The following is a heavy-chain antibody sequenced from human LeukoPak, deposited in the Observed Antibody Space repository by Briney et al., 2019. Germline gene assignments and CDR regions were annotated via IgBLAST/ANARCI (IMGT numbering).Heavy chain of an antibody. J-gene: IGHJ6*04. CDR1: GGSFSSHY. V-gene: IGHV4-34*01. CDR3: ARGPRQGSAWSWGPKEKSYQYMDV. CDR2: INPRGSN. Sequence: SETLSLTCRVSGGSFSSHYWTWIRQPAGKGLEWIGEINPRGSNNYNPSLESRVTVSADTSRNQLSLSLTSVTAADSAVYFCARGPRQGSAWSWGPKEKSYQYMDVWGTGTTVIVSS. D-gene: IGHD6-19*01.